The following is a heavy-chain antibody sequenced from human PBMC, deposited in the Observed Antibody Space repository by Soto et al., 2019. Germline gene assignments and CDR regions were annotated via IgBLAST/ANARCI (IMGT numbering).Heavy chain of an antibody. CDR1: GGSISSSSYY. D-gene: IGHD2-15*01. Sequence: SETLSLTCTVSGGSISSSSYYWGWIRQPPGKGLEWIGSIYYSGSTYYDPSLKSRVTISVDTSKNQFSLKLSSVTAADTAVYYCASSLLLLEGGWFDPWGQGTLVTVSS. V-gene: IGHV4-39*01. J-gene: IGHJ5*02. CDR2: IYYSGST. CDR3: ASSLLLLEGGWFDP.